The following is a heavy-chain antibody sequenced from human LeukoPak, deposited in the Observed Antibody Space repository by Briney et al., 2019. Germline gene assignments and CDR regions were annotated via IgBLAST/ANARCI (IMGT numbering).Heavy chain of an antibody. D-gene: IGHD3-22*01. CDR3: ARDFYYDSSGYEMDY. V-gene: IGHV1-18*01. CDR2: ISAYNGNT. J-gene: IGHJ4*02. CDR1: GYTFTSYG. Sequence: ASVKVSCKASGYTFTSYGISWVRQAPGQGLEWMGWISAYNGNTNYAQKLQGRVTMTTDTSTSTAYMELRSLRSDDTAVYYCARDFYYDSSGYEMDYWGQGTLVTVSS.